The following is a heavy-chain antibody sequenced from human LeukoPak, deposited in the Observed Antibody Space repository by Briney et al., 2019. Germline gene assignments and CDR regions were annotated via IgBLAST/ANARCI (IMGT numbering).Heavy chain of an antibody. J-gene: IGHJ3*02. Sequence: GGSLRLSCAASGFIFSTYSMSWVRQAPGKGLEWISYITAGSTAIYYADSVKGRFTISRDNAKNSLYLQMDSLRDEDTAVYYCARRAIWGQGTMVTVSS. CDR1: GFIFSTYS. CDR3: ARRAI. CDR2: ITAGSTAI. D-gene: IGHD3-10*01. V-gene: IGHV3-48*02.